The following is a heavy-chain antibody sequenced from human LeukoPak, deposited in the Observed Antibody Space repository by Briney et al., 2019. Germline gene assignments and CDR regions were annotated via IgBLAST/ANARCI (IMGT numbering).Heavy chain of an antibody. Sequence: ASVKVSCKASGYTFINYAISWVRQAPGQGLEWVGWIGTYNGNTKYAQEFQGRVTMTTDTSTSTGYMELRNLRSDDPAVYFCVREWDHTRMTFDIWGQGTMVTVSS. CDR1: GYTFINYA. J-gene: IGHJ3*02. CDR3: VREWDHTRMTFDI. D-gene: IGHD1-26*01. V-gene: IGHV1-18*01. CDR2: IGTYNGNT.